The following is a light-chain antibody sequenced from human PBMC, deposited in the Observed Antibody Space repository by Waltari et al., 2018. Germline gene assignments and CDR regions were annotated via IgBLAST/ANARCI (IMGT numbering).Light chain of an antibody. J-gene: IGLJ1*01. CDR3: SSYAGNYTDV. CDR1: SSDVGNYIY. CDR2: DVS. Sequence: QHALTQPRSVSGSPGQSVTISCTGTSSDVGNYIYFSWYPQHPGKAPTLMIYDVSKGTARLPHRYSASNSGNTASLTISGLRPEDESDYNSSSYAGNYTDVYGPGTKITVL. V-gene: IGLV2-11*01.